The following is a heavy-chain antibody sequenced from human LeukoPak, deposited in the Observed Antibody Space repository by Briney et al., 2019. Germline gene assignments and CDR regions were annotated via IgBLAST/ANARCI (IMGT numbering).Heavy chain of an antibody. V-gene: IGHV1-2*02. CDR2: INPNSGGT. CDR1: GYTFTGYY. J-gene: IGHJ5*02. D-gene: IGHD3-10*01. Sequence: ASVKVSCKASGYTFTGYYMHWVRQAPGQGLEWMGWINPNSGGTNYAQKFQGRVTMTRDTSISTAYMELSRLRSDDTAVYYCARGGDTMVRGVIWPDWFDPWGQGTLVTVSS. CDR3: ARGGDTMVRGVIWPDWFDP.